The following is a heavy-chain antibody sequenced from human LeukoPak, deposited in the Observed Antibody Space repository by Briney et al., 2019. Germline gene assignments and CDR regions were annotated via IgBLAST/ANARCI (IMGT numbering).Heavy chain of an antibody. D-gene: IGHD1-7*01. V-gene: IGHV3-23*01. J-gene: IGHJ4*02. Sequence: GGSLRLSCAASGFSFSRYAMSSVRQSPRGGLEWGSAISGSGGIAYYADSVKGRFTISRDNSQNTLYLQMNSLRAEDTAVYYCAKVRTTGDYWGQGTLVTVSS. CDR1: GFSFSRYA. CDR2: ISGSGGIA. CDR3: AKVRTTGDY.